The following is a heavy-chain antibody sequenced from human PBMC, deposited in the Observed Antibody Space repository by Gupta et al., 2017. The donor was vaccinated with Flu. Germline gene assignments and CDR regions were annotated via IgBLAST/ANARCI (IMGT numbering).Heavy chain of an antibody. CDR2: VYYNGRT. CDR1: YY. D-gene: IGHD3-3*01. J-gene: IGHJ4*02. CDR3: ARRQTWSDPSIDH. V-gene: IGHV4-39*01. Sequence: YYWVWIRQSPGKGLEFLGYVYYNGRTNYNPSLRSRVAISIDTSKNRFSLSLTSVTAADSGLYFCARRQTWSDPSIDHWGQGTLVTVSS.